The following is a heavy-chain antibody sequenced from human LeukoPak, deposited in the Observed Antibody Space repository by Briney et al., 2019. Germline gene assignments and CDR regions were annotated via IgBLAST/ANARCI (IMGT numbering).Heavy chain of an antibody. CDR1: GFTFSNAW. D-gene: IGHD3-3*02. Sequence: PGGSLRLSCAASGFTFSNAWMSWVRQAPGKGLEWVGRIKSKTGGGTTDYAAPVKGRFTISRDDSKNTLYLQMNSLKTEDTAVYYCTTLHFWSGYYTFYNWFDPRGQGTLVTVSS. CDR2: IKSKTGGGTT. V-gene: IGHV3-15*01. J-gene: IGHJ5*02. CDR3: TTLHFWSGYYTFYNWFDP.